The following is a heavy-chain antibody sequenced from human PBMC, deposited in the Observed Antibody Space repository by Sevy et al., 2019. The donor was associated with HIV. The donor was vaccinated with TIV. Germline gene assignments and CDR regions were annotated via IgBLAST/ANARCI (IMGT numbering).Heavy chain of an antibody. CDR3: ARERLVLRTYGMDV. V-gene: IGHV1-18*01. Sequence: ASVKVSCKAYGYTFTSYGISWVRQAPGQGLEWMGWISAYNGNTNYAQKLQGRVTMTTDTSTSTAYMELRSLRSDDTAVYYCARERLVLRTYGMDVWGQGTTVTVSS. J-gene: IGHJ6*02. D-gene: IGHD3-3*01. CDR1: GYTFTSYG. CDR2: ISAYNGNT.